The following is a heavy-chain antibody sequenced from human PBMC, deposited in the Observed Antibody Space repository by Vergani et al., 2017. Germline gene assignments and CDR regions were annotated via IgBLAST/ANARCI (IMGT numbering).Heavy chain of an antibody. CDR3: ARGGGSYDRREFDY. CDR1: GGSISSSSYY. CDR2: IYYSGST. Sequence: QLQLQESGPGLVKPSETLSLTCTVSGGSISSSSYYWGWIRQPPGKGLEWIGSIYYSGSTNYNPSLKSRVTISVDTSKNQFSLKLSSVTAADTAVYYCARGGGSYDRREFDYWGQGTLVTVSS. J-gene: IGHJ4*02. V-gene: IGHV4-39*07. D-gene: IGHD1-26*01.